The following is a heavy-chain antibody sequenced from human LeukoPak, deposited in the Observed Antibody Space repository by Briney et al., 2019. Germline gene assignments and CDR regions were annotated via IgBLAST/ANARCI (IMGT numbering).Heavy chain of an antibody. CDR3: ARDNQQFTSYGARLDYFDY. CDR2: ISWNSGSL. Sequence: GGSLRLSCAASGFTFDDYAMHWVRQAPGKGLEWVSGISWNSGSLGYADSVKGRFTISRDNAKNSLYLQMNSLRAEDTALYYCARDNQQFTSYGARLDYFDYWGQGTLVTVSS. V-gene: IGHV3-9*01. CDR1: GFTFDDYA. J-gene: IGHJ4*02. D-gene: IGHD4-17*01.